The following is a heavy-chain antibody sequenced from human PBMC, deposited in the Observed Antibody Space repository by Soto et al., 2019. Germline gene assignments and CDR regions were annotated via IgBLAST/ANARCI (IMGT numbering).Heavy chain of an antibody. Sequence: SETLSLTCTVSGGSISSYYWSWIRQPPGKGLEWIGYIYYSGSTNYNPSLKSRVTISVDTSKNQFSLKLSSVTAADTAVYYCARDRRNYYGSGSYLFYYYGMDVWGQGTTVTVSS. CDR1: GGSISSYY. CDR2: IYYSGST. D-gene: IGHD3-10*01. CDR3: ARDRRNYYGSGSYLFYYYGMDV. J-gene: IGHJ6*02. V-gene: IGHV4-59*01.